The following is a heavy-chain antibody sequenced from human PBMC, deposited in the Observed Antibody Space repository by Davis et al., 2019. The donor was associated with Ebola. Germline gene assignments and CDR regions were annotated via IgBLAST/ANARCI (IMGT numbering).Heavy chain of an antibody. CDR1: GFTFSRYS. CDR2: ISGSSSYI. J-gene: IGHJ4*02. CDR3: AKEIGGSGWYSIDY. D-gene: IGHD6-19*01. Sequence: GESLKISCVASGFTFSRYSMNWVRQAPGKGLEWVSSISGSSSYIYYADSVKGRFTISRDKSKNTVYLQMNSLRAEDTAVYYCAKEIGGSGWYSIDYWGQGTLVTVSS. V-gene: IGHV3-21*04.